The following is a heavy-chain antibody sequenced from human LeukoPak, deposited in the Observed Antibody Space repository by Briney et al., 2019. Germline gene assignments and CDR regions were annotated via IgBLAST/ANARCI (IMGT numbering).Heavy chain of an antibody. CDR3: ARSSDTSGFYYYFDY. V-gene: IGHV4-59*01. CDR2: IHYSGYT. CDR1: GGSISGYY. D-gene: IGHD3-22*01. J-gene: IGHJ4*02. Sequence: SETLSLTCTVSGGSISGYYWSWIRQPPGKGLEWIGYIHYSGYTSYNPSLMSRVTISVDTSKNQFSLKLRSVTAADTAVYYCARSSDTSGFYYYFDYWGQGTLVTVSS.